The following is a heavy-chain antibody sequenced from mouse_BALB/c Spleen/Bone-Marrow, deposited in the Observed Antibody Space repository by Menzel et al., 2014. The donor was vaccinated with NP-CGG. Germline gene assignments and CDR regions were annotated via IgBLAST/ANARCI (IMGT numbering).Heavy chain of an antibody. CDR1: GFNITDTY. Sequence: EVQLQQSGAELVKPGDSVKLSCTASGFNITDTYMHWVKQRPEQGLEWIGRIDPANGNTKYDPKFQGKATITADTSSNTAYLQLSSLTSEDTAVYYCASYDYGYSFDYWGQGTSLTVSS. D-gene: IGHD2-4*01. CDR2: IDPANGNT. V-gene: IGHV14-3*02. J-gene: IGHJ2*02. CDR3: ASYDYGYSFDY.